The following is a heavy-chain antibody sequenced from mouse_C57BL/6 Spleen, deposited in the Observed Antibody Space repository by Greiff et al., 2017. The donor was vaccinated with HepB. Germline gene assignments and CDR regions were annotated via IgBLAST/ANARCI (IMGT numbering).Heavy chain of an antibody. CDR3: ARGHSNYWYFDV. Sequence: EVMLVESGGGLVQPGESLKLSCESNEYEFPSHDMSWVRKTPEKRLELVAAINSDGGSTYYPDTMERRFIISRDNTKNTLYLQMCSLRSEDTALYYCARGHSNYWYFDVWGTGTTVTVSS. J-gene: IGHJ1*03. CDR1: EYEFPSHD. CDR2: INSDGGST. V-gene: IGHV5-2*01. D-gene: IGHD2-5*01.